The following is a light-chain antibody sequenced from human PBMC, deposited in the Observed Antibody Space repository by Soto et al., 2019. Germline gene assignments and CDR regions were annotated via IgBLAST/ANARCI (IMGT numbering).Light chain of an antibody. CDR1: QSVSSL. J-gene: IGKJ5*01. V-gene: IGKV3-15*01. CDR2: RAS. Sequence: EVVLTQSPATLSVSPGERAVLSCWASQSVSSLLAWHQQKPGQAPRLLIYRASTRATDTPARFSGSGSGTEFTLTISSLQSEDFVAYYCQQYNNWPITFGQGTRLEIK. CDR3: QQYNNWPIT.